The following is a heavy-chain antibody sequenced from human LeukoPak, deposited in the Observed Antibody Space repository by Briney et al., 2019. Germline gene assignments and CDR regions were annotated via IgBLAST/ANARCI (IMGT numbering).Heavy chain of an antibody. Sequence: GGSLRLSCVASGFTFDDYAMHWVRQAPGKGLEWVSGISWNSGSRGYADSVKGRFTISRDNTKNSLYLQMNSLRTEDTALYYCAKGGLVYYYYYMDVWGKGTTVTVSS. CDR2: ISWNSGSR. CDR1: GFTFDDYA. J-gene: IGHJ6*03. D-gene: IGHD3/OR15-3a*01. CDR3: AKGGLVYYYYYMDV. V-gene: IGHV3-9*01.